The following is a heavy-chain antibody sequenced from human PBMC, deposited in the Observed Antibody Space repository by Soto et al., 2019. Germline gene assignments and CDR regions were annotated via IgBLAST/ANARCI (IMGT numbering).Heavy chain of an antibody. CDR3: AKENYGDYHYYYGMDV. D-gene: IGHD4-17*01. Sequence: PGGSLRLSCAASGFTFSSYGMHWVRQAPGKGLEWVAVISYDGSNKYYADSVKGRFTISRDNSKNTLYLQMNSLRAEDTAVYYCAKENYGDYHYYYGMDVWGQGTTVTVSS. J-gene: IGHJ6*02. V-gene: IGHV3-30*18. CDR2: ISYDGSNK. CDR1: GFTFSSYG.